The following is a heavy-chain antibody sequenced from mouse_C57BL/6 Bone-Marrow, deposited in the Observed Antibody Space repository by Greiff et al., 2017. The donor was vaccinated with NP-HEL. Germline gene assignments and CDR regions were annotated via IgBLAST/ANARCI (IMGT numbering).Heavy chain of an antibody. D-gene: IGHD2-1*01. CDR3: ARAAIYYGPWFAY. Sequence: QDQLQQPGTELVKPGASVKLSCKASGYTFTSYWMHWVKQRPGQGLEWIGNINPSNGGTNYNEKFKSKATLTVDKSSSTAYMQLSSLTSEDSAVYYCARAAIYYGPWFAYWGQGTLVTVSA. CDR1: GYTFTSYW. J-gene: IGHJ3*01. V-gene: IGHV1-53*01. CDR2: INPSNGGT.